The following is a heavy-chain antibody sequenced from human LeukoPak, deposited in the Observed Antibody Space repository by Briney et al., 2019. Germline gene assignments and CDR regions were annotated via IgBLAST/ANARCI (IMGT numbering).Heavy chain of an antibody. CDR2: IIPIFGTA. CDR3: ARGRILYCSSTSCYPGGESYYYYMDV. J-gene: IGHJ6*03. V-gene: IGHV1-69*05. CDR1: GGTFSSYA. Sequence: GASVKVSCKASGGTFSSYAISWVRQAPGQGLEWMGGIIPIFGTANYAQKFQGRVTITTDESTSTAYMELSSLRSEDTAVYYCARGRILYCSSTSCYPGGESYYYYMDVWGKGTTVTVSS. D-gene: IGHD2-2*01.